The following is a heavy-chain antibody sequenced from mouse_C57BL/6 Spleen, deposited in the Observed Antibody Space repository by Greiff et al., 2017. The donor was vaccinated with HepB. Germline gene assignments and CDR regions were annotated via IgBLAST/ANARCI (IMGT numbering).Heavy chain of an antibody. V-gene: IGHV1-26*01. D-gene: IGHD2-4*01. J-gene: IGHJ2*01. CDR3: ARLMMTTYYFDY. CDR2: INPNNGGT. CDR1: GYTFTDYY. Sequence: EVQLQQSGPELVKPGASVKISCKASGYTFTDYYMNWVKQSHGKSLEWIGDINPNNGGTSYNQKFKGKATLTVDKSSSTAYMELRSLTSEDSAVYYCARLMMTTYYFDYWGQGTTLTVSS.